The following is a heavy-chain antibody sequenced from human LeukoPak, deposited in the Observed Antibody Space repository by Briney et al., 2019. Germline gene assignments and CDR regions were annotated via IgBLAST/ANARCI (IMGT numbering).Heavy chain of an antibody. CDR2: ISSSGSTI. V-gene: IGHV3-11*01. CDR1: GFTFSDYY. CDR3: ASDQCSGGSCYGVFDY. Sequence: PGGSLRLSCAASGFTFSDYYMSWIRQAPGKGLEWVSYISSSGSTIYYADSVKGRFTISRDNAKNSLYLQMNSLRAEDTAVYYCASDQCSGGSCYGVFDYWGQGTLVTVSS. J-gene: IGHJ4*02. D-gene: IGHD2-15*01.